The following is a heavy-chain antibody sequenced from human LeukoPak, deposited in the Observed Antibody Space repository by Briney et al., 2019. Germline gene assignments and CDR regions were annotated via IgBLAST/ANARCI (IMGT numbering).Heavy chain of an antibody. Sequence: GGSLRLSCAASGFTVSNNYMSWVRQAPGKGLEWVSITYSDSSTNYADSVKGRFTISRDTSQNTLSLQMNRLRAEDTAAYYCVRKNRDFNAAFDIWGQGTVVTVSS. D-gene: IGHD2-21*02. CDR2: TYSDSST. J-gene: IGHJ3*02. V-gene: IGHV3-53*01. CDR3: VRKNRDFNAAFDI. CDR1: GFTVSNNY.